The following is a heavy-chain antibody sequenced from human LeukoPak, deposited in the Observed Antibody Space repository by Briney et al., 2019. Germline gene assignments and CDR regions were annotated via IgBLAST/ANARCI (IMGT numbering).Heavy chain of an antibody. CDR3: ARGNYDFWSGTTNYYFDY. Sequence: SETLSLTCTVSGGSISSGGYYWSWIRQHPGKGLEWIGYIYYSGSTYYNPSLKSRVTISVDTSKNQFSLKLSSVTAADTAVYYCARGNYDFWSGTTNYYFDYWGQGTLVTVSS. CDR1: GGSISSGGYY. D-gene: IGHD3-3*01. J-gene: IGHJ4*02. CDR2: IYYSGST. V-gene: IGHV4-31*02.